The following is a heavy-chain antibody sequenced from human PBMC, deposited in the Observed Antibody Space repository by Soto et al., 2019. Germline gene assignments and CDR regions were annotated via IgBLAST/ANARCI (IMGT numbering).Heavy chain of an antibody. CDR1: GGSVSSGSYY. CDR2: IYYSGST. V-gene: IGHV4-61*01. Sequence: QVQLQESGPGLVKPSETLSLTCTVSGGSVSSGSYYWSWIRQPPGKGLEWIGYIYYSGSTNYNPYLKSRVTISVDTSNNQFSRRLSSVTAADTAVYYCASSPTSRAFDIRGQGTMVTLSS. CDR3: ASSPTSRAFDI. D-gene: IGHD4-4*01. J-gene: IGHJ3*02.